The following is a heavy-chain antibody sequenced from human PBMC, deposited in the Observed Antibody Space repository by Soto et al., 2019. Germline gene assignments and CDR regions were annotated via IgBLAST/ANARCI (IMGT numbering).Heavy chain of an antibody. CDR2: ISSYGSST. Sequence: EVQLVESGGGLVQPGGSLRLSCAASGLTLSNYWMHWARQAPGKGLVWVSRISSYGSSTNYADSVKGRFTISRDNAKNTRHLQMNSLRAEDTAVYYCARVPYCSSSSCYSYFDSWGQGSLVTVSS. V-gene: IGHV3-74*01. CDR3: ARVPYCSSSSCYSYFDS. D-gene: IGHD2-2*01. J-gene: IGHJ4*02. CDR1: GLTLSNYW.